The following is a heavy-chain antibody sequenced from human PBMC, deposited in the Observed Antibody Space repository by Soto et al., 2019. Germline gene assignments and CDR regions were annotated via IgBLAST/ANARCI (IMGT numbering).Heavy chain of an antibody. J-gene: IGHJ5*02. CDR3: ARDSLLAYCGGDCYSTPPTNWFDP. CDR2: IWYDGSNK. V-gene: IGHV3-33*01. CDR1: GFTFSSYG. D-gene: IGHD2-21*02. Sequence: GGSLRLSCAASGFTFSSYGMHWVRQAPGKGLEWVAVIWYDGSNKYYADSVKGRFTISRDNSKNTLYLQMNSLRAEDTAVYYCARDSLLAYCGGDCYSTPPTNWFDPWGQGTLVTVSS.